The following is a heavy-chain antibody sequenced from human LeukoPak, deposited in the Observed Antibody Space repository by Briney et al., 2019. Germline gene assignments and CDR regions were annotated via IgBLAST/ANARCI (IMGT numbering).Heavy chain of an antibody. Sequence: PSETLSLTCTVSGGSISSYYWSWIRQPPGKGLEWIGYIYYSGSTNYNPSLKSRVTISVDTSKNQFSLKLSSVTAADTAVYYCARGRVGATFDTEDFDYWGQGTLVTVSS. J-gene: IGHJ4*02. CDR1: GGSISSYY. D-gene: IGHD1-26*01. CDR2: IYYSGST. V-gene: IGHV4-59*01. CDR3: ARGRVGATFDTEDFDY.